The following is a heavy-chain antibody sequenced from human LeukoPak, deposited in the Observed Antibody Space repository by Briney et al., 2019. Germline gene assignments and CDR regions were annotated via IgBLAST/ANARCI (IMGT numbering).Heavy chain of an antibody. Sequence: PSETLSLTCTVSGGSISTYYWNWIRQPPGKGLEWIGYIYYSGTTNYNPSLKSRVTISVDTSKNQFSLKLTSVTAADTAVYYCARGYSSTWFKTWDFWGQGTQVTVSS. CDR2: IYYSGTT. CDR1: GGSISTYY. J-gene: IGHJ4*02. CDR3: ARGYSSTWFKTWDF. D-gene: IGHD6-13*01. V-gene: IGHV4-59*08.